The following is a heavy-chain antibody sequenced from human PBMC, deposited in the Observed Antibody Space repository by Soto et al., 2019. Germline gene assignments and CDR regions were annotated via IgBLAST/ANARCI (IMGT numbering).Heavy chain of an antibody. D-gene: IGHD3-22*01. CDR2: ISGSGGST. V-gene: IGHV3-23*01. Sequence: PGGSLRLSCAASGFFFSSYAMSWVRQAPGKGLEWVSAISGSGGSTYYADSVKGRFTISRDNSKNTLYLQMNSLRAEDTAVYYCAKGYYDSSGYWGSGYYYGMDVWGQGTTVTVSS. J-gene: IGHJ6*02. CDR3: AKGYYDSSGYWGSGYYYGMDV. CDR1: GFFFSSYA.